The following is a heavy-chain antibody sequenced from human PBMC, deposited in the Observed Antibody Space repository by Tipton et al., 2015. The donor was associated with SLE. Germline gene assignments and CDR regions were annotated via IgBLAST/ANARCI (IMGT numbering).Heavy chain of an antibody. CDR1: GGSFSGYY. V-gene: IGHV4-34*01. CDR2: INYSGST. D-gene: IGHD6-19*01. J-gene: IGHJ4*02. Sequence: LRLSCAVYGGSFSGYYWSWIRQPPGKGLEWIGEINYSGSTNYNPSLKSRVTISVDTSKNQFSLKLSSVTAADTAVYYCESSLYSSGWYGGYYFDYWGQGTLVTVSS. CDR3: ESSLYSSGWYGGYYFDY.